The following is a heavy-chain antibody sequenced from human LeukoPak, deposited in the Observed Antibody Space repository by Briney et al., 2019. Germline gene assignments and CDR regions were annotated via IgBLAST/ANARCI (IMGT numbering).Heavy chain of an antibody. CDR3: ARRCCTGGTLDY. V-gene: IGHV5-51*01. J-gene: IGHJ4*02. D-gene: IGHD2-8*02. CDR1: GSTFSSYW. Sequence: GASLKISYKGSGSTFSSYWIAWVRQLPGKGLEWMRIIYPGDSDTSYSPSFQGQVTISADKSISTAYLQWSRLQASDTAIYYCARRCCTGGTLDYWGQGTLVTVSS. CDR2: IYPGDSDT.